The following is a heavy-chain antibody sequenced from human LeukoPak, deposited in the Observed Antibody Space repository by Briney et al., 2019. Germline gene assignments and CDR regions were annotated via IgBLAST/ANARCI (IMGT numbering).Heavy chain of an antibody. CDR3: ARGLPPLYYYGSGSSYFDY. Sequence: SQTLSLTCAISGDSVSSNSAAWNWIRQSPSRGLEWLGRTYYRSKWYNDYAVSVKSRITINPDTSKNQFSLQLNSVTPEDTAVYYCARGLPPLYYYGSGSSYFDYWGQGTLVTVSS. CDR1: GDSVSSNSAA. J-gene: IGHJ4*02. CDR2: TYYRSKWYN. D-gene: IGHD3-10*01. V-gene: IGHV6-1*01.